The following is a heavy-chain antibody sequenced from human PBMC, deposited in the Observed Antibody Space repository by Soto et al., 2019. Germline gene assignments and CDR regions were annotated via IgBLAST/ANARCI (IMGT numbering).Heavy chain of an antibody. CDR3: ARDSVTYYDILTGYPDLDY. V-gene: IGHV1-46*03. CDR1: GYTFTSYY. CDR2: INPSGGST. J-gene: IGHJ4*02. Sequence: ASVKASCKASGYTFTSYYMHWVRQAPGQGREWMGIINPSGGSTSYAQKFQGRVTMTRDTSTSTVYMELSSLRSEDTAVYYCARDSVTYYDILTGYPDLDYWGLGTLVTVSS. D-gene: IGHD3-9*01.